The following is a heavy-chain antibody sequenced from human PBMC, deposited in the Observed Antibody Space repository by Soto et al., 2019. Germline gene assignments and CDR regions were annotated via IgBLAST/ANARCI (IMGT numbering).Heavy chain of an antibody. D-gene: IGHD1-26*01. CDR1: GFTFSSYA. J-gene: IGHJ5*02. CDR3: AKDLPGELIPTCFDP. CDR2: LSGSGSST. V-gene: IGHV3-23*01. Sequence: EVQLLESGGGLVQPGGSLRLSCAASGFTFSSYAMIWVRQAPGKGLEWVSVLSGSGSSTYYVDSVKGRFTISRDNSKNTLYLHMNSLRVEDTALYYCAKDLPGELIPTCFDPWGQGTLVTVAS.